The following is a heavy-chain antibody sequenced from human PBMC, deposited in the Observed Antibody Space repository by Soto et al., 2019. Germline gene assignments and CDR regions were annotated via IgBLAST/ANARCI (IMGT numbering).Heavy chain of an antibody. CDR1: GFGFSNYA. J-gene: IGHJ4*02. CDR2: VAHDGGNK. V-gene: IGHV3-30*03. Sequence: QVRLVESGGGVVQPGGSLRLSCAASGFGFSNYAMHWVRQAPGKGLEWVALVAHDGGNKYYGDGVKGRFTISRDNSKNTLALQMNSLRAEDTAVYYCALLEGGPQGNFDYWGQGILVTVSS. D-gene: IGHD3-10*01. CDR3: ALLEGGPQGNFDY.